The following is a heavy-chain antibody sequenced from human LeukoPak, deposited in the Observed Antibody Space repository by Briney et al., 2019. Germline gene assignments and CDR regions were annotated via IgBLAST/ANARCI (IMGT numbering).Heavy chain of an antibody. CDR1: GGSPGSYY. CDR2: VYYSGTT. J-gene: IGHJ5*02. D-gene: IGHD3-16*02. V-gene: IGHV4-59*08. CDR3: ARQHYLGELSLPWFDP. Sequence: KPSETPSLTCTVSGGSPGSYYWNWVRPAPREGLGGIGDVYYSGTTNYNPSLKSRVTISVDTSKNQFSLKLSSVTATDTAMYYCARQHYLGELSLPWFDPWGQGTLVTVSS.